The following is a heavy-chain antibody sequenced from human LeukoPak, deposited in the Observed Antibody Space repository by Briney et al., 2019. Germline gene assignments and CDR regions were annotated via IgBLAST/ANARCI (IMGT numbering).Heavy chain of an antibody. CDR3: AKASTGIPWD. V-gene: IGHV3-30-3*01. CDR1: GFTFSSYA. Sequence: PGGSLRLSCAASGFTFSSYAMHWVRQAPGKGLEWVAVISYDGSNKYYADSVKGRFTTSRDNSKNTLYLQMNSLRAEDTAVYYCAKASTGIPWDWGQGTLVTVSS. CDR2: ISYDGSNK. D-gene: IGHD1-1*01. J-gene: IGHJ4*02.